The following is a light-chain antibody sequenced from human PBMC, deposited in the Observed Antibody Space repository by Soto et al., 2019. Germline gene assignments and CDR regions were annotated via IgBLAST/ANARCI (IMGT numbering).Light chain of an antibody. CDR1: SSDVGSYNL. V-gene: IGLV2-23*01. Sequence: QSVLTQPASVSGSPGQSITISCTGTSSDVGSYNLVSWYQQYPGKAPKLMIYEGVKRPSGVSIRFSGSKSGNTASLTISGLQAEDEADYYCCSYAGSSTLVFGGGTKVTVL. CDR3: CSYAGSSTLV. CDR2: EGV. J-gene: IGLJ2*01.